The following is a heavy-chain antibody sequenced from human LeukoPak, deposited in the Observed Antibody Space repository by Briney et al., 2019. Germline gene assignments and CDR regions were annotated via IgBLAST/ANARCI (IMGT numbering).Heavy chain of an antibody. Sequence: GGSLRLSCAASGFTFSSYGMHWVRQAPGKGLEWVAVISYDGSNKYYADSVKGRFTISRDNSKNTLYLQMNSLRAKDTAVYYCARDGEYSSSSAAFDIWGQGTMVTVSS. D-gene: IGHD6-6*01. CDR2: ISYDGSNK. CDR1: GFTFSSYG. CDR3: ARDGEYSSSSAAFDI. J-gene: IGHJ3*02. V-gene: IGHV3-30*03.